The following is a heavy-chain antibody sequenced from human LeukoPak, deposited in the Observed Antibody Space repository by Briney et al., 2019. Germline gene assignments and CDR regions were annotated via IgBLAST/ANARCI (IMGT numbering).Heavy chain of an antibody. J-gene: IGHJ4*02. Sequence: SETLSLTCTVSGGSISSYYWSWIRQPPGKGLEWIGYIYYSGSTNYNPSLKSRVTISVDTSKNQFSLKLSSVTAADTAVYYCARAGALRYFDWLYDYWGQGTLVTVSS. CDR2: IYYSGST. D-gene: IGHD3-9*01. CDR1: GGSISSYY. CDR3: ARAGALRYFDWLYDY. V-gene: IGHV4-59*08.